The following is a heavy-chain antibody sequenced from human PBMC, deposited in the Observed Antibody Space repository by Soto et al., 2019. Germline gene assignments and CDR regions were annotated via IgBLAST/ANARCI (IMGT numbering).Heavy chain of an antibody. CDR2: IVVGSGHI. V-gene: IGHV1-58*01. J-gene: IGHJ4*02. D-gene: IGHD6-19*01. Sequence: SVKVSCKASGFTFSSSAVQWVRQARGQRLEWIGWIVVGSGHINYAQKFHKRLTITRDMSTRTAYMELSSLRSEDTAVYYCAAVGDSTGWYYFFDYWGQGTLVTVSS. CDR1: GFTFSSSA. CDR3: AAVGDSTGWYYFFDY.